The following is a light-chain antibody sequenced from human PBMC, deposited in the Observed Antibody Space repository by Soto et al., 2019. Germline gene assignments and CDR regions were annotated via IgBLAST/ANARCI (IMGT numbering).Light chain of an antibody. Sequence: EIVLTQSPGTLSLSPGERATLSCRASQSVSSSYLAWYRQKPVQAPRLLIYATSSRATGIPDRFSGSGSGTDFTLTISRLEPEDFAVYYCQQYGRSGTFGQGTKVDIK. V-gene: IGKV3-20*01. CDR2: ATS. CDR1: QSVSSSY. CDR3: QQYGRSGT. J-gene: IGKJ1*01.